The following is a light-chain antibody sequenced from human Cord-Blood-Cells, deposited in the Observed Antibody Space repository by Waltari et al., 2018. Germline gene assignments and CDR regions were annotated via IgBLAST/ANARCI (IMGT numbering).Light chain of an antibody. Sequence: EIVLTQSPGTLSLSXXERAXXPCRASQSVSSSYLAWYQQKPGQAPRLLIYGASSRATGIPDRFSGSGSGTDFTLTISRLEPEDFAVYYCQQYGSSPPWTFGQGTKVEIK. CDR3: QQYGSSPPWT. V-gene: IGKV3-20*01. CDR2: GAS. J-gene: IGKJ1*01. CDR1: QSVSSSY.